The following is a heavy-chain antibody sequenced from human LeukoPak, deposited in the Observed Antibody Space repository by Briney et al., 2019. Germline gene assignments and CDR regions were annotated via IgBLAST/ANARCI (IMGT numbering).Heavy chain of an antibody. CDR3: ARGPVITMIVVAEYYFDY. V-gene: IGHV1-46*01. Sequence: ASVKVSCKASGYTFTSYYMHWVRQAPGQGLEWMGIINPSGGSTSYAQKFQGRVTMTRDTSTSTVYMELSSLRSEDTAVYYCARGPVITMIVVAEYYFDYRGQGTLVTVSS. J-gene: IGHJ4*02. CDR1: GYTFTSYY. D-gene: IGHD3-22*01. CDR2: INPSGGST.